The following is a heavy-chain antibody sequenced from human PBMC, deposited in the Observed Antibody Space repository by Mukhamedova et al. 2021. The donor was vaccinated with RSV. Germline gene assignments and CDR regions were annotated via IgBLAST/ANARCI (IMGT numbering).Heavy chain of an antibody. J-gene: IGHJ4*02. CDR3: AKTLTNIVVGTDECALDY. V-gene: IGHV3-30*18. Sequence: VRQAPGKGLEWVAVISYDGSEEYYADSVQGRFTISRDNSKNTLYLQMNSLTAEDAAVYSCAKTLTNIVVGTDECALDYWGQGTLV. CDR2: ISYDGSEE. D-gene: IGHD3-22*01.